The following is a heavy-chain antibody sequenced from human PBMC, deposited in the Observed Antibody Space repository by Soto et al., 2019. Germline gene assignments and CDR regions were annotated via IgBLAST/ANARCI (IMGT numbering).Heavy chain of an antibody. D-gene: IGHD2-21*02. CDR2: IYYSGST. Sequence: SETLSLTCTVSGGSISSYYWSWIRQPPGKGLEWIGYIYYSGSTNYNPSLKSRVTISVDTSKNQFSLKLSSVTAADTAVYYCARAYCGGDCYYDAFDLWGQGTMGT. CDR3: ARAYCGGDCYYDAFDL. V-gene: IGHV4-59*01. CDR1: GGSISSYY. J-gene: IGHJ3*01.